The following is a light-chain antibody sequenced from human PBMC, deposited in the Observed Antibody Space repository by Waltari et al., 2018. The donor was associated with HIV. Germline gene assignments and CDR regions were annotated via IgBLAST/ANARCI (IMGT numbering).Light chain of an antibody. J-gene: IGKJ2*01. V-gene: IGKV1-39*01. Sequence: DIQMTQSPSSLSASVVDRVTITCRASQTISSYLNLYQQKPGKAPMLLIYGASTLHSGVPSRFSGSGSGTDFTLTISSLQPEDFATYYCQQSYSTPRTFGQGTKLEIK. CDR2: GAS. CDR3: QQSYSTPRT. CDR1: QTISSY.